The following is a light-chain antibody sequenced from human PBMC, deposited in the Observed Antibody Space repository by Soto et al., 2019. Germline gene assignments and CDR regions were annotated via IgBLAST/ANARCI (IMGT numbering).Light chain of an antibody. CDR1: QSVSSY. Sequence: EIVLTQSPATLSLSPGERATLSCRASQSVSSYLAWYQQKPGQAPRLLIYDASNRASGILARFSGSGSGTDFTLTISGLEPEDFAVYYCQQRRNWPFTFAGGTKVDIK. V-gene: IGKV3-11*01. CDR2: DAS. J-gene: IGKJ4*01. CDR3: QQRRNWPFT.